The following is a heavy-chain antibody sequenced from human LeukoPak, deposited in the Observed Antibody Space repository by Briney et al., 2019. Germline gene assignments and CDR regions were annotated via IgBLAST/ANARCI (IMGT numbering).Heavy chain of an antibody. J-gene: IGHJ6*02. CDR3: ARDGYCTNGVCPYYYYGMDV. CDR1: GGSISSGDYY. D-gene: IGHD2-8*01. V-gene: IGHV4-30-4*01. CDR2: IYYSGST. Sequence: PSQTLSLTCTVSGGSISSGDYYWSWIRQPPGKGLEWIGYIYYSGSTHYNPSLKSRVTISVDTSKNQFSLKLSSVTAADTAVYYCARDGYCTNGVCPYYYYGMDVWGQGTTVTVSS.